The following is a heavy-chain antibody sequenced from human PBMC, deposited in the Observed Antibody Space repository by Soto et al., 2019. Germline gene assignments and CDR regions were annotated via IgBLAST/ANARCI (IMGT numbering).Heavy chain of an antibody. CDR3: AKDGRWLQLQDY. J-gene: IGHJ4*02. D-gene: IGHD5-12*01. V-gene: IGHV3-30*18. CDR1: GFTFSSYG. Sequence: QVQLVESGGGVVQPGRSLRLSCAASGFTFSSYGMHWVRQAPGKGLEWVAVISYDGSNKYYADSVKGRFTISRDNSKNTRYLQMNSLRAEDTAVYYCAKDGRWLQLQDYWGQGTLVTVSS. CDR2: ISYDGSNK.